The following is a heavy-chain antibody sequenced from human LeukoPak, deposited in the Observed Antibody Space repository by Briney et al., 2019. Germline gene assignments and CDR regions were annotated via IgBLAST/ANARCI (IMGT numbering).Heavy chain of an antibody. V-gene: IGHV3-23*01. CDR2: ISGNGGNT. Sequence: GSLRLSCAASGFTFSIYGMGWVRQAPGKGLEWVSSISGNGGNTYYADSAKGRFTISRDNSKNTLYLQMNSLRAEDTAILYCTNAGSYYDFFSGSRHGGYWGRGSLVTVSS. CDR1: GFTFSIYG. D-gene: IGHD3-3*01. CDR3: TNAGSYYDFFSGSRHGGY. J-gene: IGHJ4*02.